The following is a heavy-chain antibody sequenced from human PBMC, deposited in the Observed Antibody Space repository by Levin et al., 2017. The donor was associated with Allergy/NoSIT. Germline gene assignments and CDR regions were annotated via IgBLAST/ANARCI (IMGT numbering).Heavy chain of an antibody. CDR2: ISYDGSNK. V-gene: IGHV3-30-3*01. CDR1: GFTFSSYA. D-gene: IGHD5-12*01. Sequence: GGSLRLSCAASGFTFSSYAMHWVRQAPGKGLEWVAVISYDGSNKYYADSVKGRFTISRDNSKNTLYLQMNSLRAEDTAVYYCVPARGGYSGPFDYWGQGTLVTVSS. CDR3: VPARGGYSGPFDY. J-gene: IGHJ4*02.